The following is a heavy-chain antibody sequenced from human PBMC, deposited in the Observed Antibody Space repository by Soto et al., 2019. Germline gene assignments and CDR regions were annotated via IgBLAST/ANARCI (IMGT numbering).Heavy chain of an antibody. CDR2: IKEDGNEK. CDR3: TRVAGGWNYYYAMDA. D-gene: IGHD6-19*01. Sequence: PGGSLRLSCTASGFPFNNYYMTWVRQASGKGLEWVASIKEDGNEKYYADSVKGRFTISRDNAKNSMSLQMNSLGAEDTAVYFCTRVAGGWNYYYAMDACGPGATVTVSS. J-gene: IGHJ6*02. V-gene: IGHV3-7*03. CDR1: GFPFNNYY.